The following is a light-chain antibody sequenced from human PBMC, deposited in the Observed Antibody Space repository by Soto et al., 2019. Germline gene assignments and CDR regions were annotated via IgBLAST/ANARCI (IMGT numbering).Light chain of an antibody. CDR1: SSDVGIYNL. CDR3: CSYTRSGTVV. V-gene: IGLV2-23*02. Sequence: SALTQPGSVSGSPGQPITISCTGASSDVGIYNLVSWYQHFPGKAPKLMIYEVNKRPSGVSNRFPGSKSGSTAYLTISGLQAGDEADYYCCSYTRSGTVVFGTGKKVTV. CDR2: EVN. J-gene: IGLJ1*01.